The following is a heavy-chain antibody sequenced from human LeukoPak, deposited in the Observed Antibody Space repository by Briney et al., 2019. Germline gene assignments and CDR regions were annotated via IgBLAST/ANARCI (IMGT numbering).Heavy chain of an antibody. Sequence: SETLSLTCAVYGGSFSGYYWSWIRQPPGKGLEWIGEINHSGSTNYNPSLKSRVTISVDTSKNQFSLKLSSVTAADTAGYYCARSGSGSYIDYWGQGTLVTVSS. J-gene: IGHJ4*02. V-gene: IGHV4-34*01. CDR3: ARSGSGSYIDY. D-gene: IGHD3-10*01. CDR1: GGSFSGYY. CDR2: INHSGST.